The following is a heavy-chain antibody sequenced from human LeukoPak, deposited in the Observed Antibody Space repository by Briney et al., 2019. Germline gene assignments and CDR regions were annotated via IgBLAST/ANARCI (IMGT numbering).Heavy chain of an antibody. D-gene: IGHD2-2*01. CDR1: GYTFTTYG. CDR3: ARDYCSSTSCLFDY. Sequence: ASVKVSCKAPGYTFTTYGFSWVRQAPGQGLEWMGRINPNSGDTNYAQKFQGRVTMTRDTSISTAYMELSRLRSDDTAVYYCARDYCSSTSCLFDYWGQGTLVTVSS. V-gene: IGHV1-2*06. CDR2: INPNSGDT. J-gene: IGHJ4*02.